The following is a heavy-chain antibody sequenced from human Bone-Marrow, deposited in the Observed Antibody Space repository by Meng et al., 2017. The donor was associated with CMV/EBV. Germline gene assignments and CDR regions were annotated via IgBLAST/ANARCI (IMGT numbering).Heavy chain of an antibody. CDR1: GFTFSSYA. D-gene: IGHD6-13*01. CDR2: ISSSSSYI. V-gene: IGHV3-21*01. CDR3: ARDTGVAAAVDY. J-gene: IGHJ4*02. Sequence: SCAASGFTFSSYAMHWVRQAPGKGLEWVSSISSSSSYIYYADSVKGRFTISRDNSKKSVFLQMKSLRAEDTALYYCARDTGVAAAVDYWGQGTLVTVSS.